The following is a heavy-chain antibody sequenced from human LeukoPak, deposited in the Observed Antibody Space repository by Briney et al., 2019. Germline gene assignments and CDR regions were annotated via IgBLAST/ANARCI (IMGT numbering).Heavy chain of an antibody. J-gene: IGHJ4*02. CDR3: ARVGVGGYSSGWYRGGDRSSDY. CDR1: GFTFSSYE. Sequence: GGSLRLSCAASGFTFSSYEMNWVRQAPGKGLEWVSYISSSGSTIYYADSVKGRFTISRDNAKNSLYLQMNSLRAEDTAVYYCARVGVGGYSSGWYRGGDRSSDYWGQGTLVTVSS. D-gene: IGHD6-19*01. CDR2: ISSSGSTI. V-gene: IGHV3-48*03.